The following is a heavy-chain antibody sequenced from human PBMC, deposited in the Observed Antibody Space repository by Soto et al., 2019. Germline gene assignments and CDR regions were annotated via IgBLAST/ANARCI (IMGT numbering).Heavy chain of an antibody. CDR1: GYTFTSYA. J-gene: IGHJ3*02. D-gene: IGHD4-17*01. CDR3: ARENDYGDSKNAFDI. V-gene: IGHV1-3*01. Sequence: ASVKVSCKASGYTFTSYAMHWVRQAPGQRLEWMGWINAGNGNTKYSQKFQGRVTITRDTSGSTAYMELSSLRSEDTAVYYCARENDYGDSKNAFDIWGQGTMVTVSS. CDR2: INAGNGNT.